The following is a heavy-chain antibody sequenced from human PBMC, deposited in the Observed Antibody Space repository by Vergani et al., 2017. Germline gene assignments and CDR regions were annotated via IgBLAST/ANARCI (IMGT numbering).Heavy chain of an antibody. D-gene: IGHD7-27*01. Sequence: EVQLLESGGGLVQPGGSLRFSCAASGFTFSSSAMSWVRQAPGKGLEWVSAISGSGGSTYYADSVKGRFTISRDISKNTVFLQMNSLRGEDTALYYCAKGQPGYYFDYWGQGTLVTVSS. J-gene: IGHJ4*02. V-gene: IGHV3-23*01. CDR3: AKGQPGYYFDY. CDR1: GFTFSSSA. CDR2: ISGSGGST.